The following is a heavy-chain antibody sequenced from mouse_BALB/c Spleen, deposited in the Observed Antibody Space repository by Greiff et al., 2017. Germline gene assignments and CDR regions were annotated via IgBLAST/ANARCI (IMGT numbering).Heavy chain of an antibody. V-gene: IGHV5-12-2*01. CDR1: GFTFSSYT. D-gene: IGHD1-2*01. J-gene: IGHJ2*01. Sequence: DVMLVESGGGLVQPGGSLKLSCAASGFTFSSYTMSWVRQTPEKRLEWVAYISNGGGSTYYPDTVKGRFTISRDNAKNTLYLQMSSLKSEDTAMYYGARHDTTATDYFDYWGQGTTLTVAS. CDR3: ARHDTTATDYFDY. CDR2: ISNGGGST.